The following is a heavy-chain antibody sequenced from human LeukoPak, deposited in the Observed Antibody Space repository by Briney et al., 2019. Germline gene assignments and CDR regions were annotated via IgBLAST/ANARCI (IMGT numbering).Heavy chain of an antibody. V-gene: IGHV1-8*01. CDR3: ARAPRSKGGNYYYYMDV. J-gene: IGHJ6*03. D-gene: IGHD1-26*01. CDR2: MNPNSGNT. CDR1: GYTFTSYD. Sequence: ASVKVSCKASGYTFTSYDINWVRQATGQGLEWMGWMNPNSGNTGYAQKFQGRVTMTRNTSISTAYMELSSLRSEDTAVHYCARAPRSKGGNYYYYMDVWGKGTTVTVSS.